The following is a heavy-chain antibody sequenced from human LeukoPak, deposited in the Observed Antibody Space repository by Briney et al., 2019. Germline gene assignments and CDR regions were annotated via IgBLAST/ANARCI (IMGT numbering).Heavy chain of an antibody. Sequence: GGSLRLSCAASGFTFSSYGMHWVRQAPGKGLEWVAVIWYDGSNKYYADSVKGRFTISRDNSKNTLHLQMNSLRAEDTAVYYCARDGGSYGIAYWYFDLWGRGTLVTVSS. CDR1: GFTFSSYG. CDR2: IWYDGSNK. V-gene: IGHV3-33*01. D-gene: IGHD1-26*01. CDR3: ARDGGSYGIAYWYFDL. J-gene: IGHJ2*01.